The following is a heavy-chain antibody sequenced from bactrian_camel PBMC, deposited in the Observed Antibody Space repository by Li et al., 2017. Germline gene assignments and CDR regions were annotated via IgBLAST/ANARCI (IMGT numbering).Heavy chain of an antibody. V-gene: IGHV3S54*01. J-gene: IGHJ6*01. CDR3: ATDGSCHYLRFGY. CDR2: IYTGASNT. D-gene: IGHD2*01. Sequence: HVQLVESGGGSVQAGGSLKLSCVAPGYTYSNNSMGWFHQAPGKEREGVAAIYTGASNTYYADSVKGRFTMSQDNAKTTLYLQMNSLKSDDTAMYYCATDGSCHYLRFGYWGQGTQVTVS. CDR1: GYTYSNNS.